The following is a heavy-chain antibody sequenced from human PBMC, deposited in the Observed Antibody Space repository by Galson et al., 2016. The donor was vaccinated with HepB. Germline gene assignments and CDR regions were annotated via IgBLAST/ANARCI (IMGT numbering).Heavy chain of an antibody. CDR2: ISFYAKNT. CDR1: GFTFSSHG. CDR3: AKNGPCTGGVGRLYYYYALAV. D-gene: IGHD2-8*02. V-gene: IGHV3-33*06. Sequence: SLRLSCAASGFTFSSHGMHWVRQAPGKALEWVALISFYAKNTFYADSVKGRFTVTRDNAKNTLYLQISSLRSEDTALYYCAKNGPCTGGVGRLYYYYALAVWGKGTPVTVSS. J-gene: IGHJ6*04.